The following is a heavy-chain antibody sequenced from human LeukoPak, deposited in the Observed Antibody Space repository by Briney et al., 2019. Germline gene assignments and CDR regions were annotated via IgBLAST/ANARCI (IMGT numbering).Heavy chain of an antibody. CDR3: ARVSSGWDEEFDD. Sequence: ASVKVSCKASGYTLTGYYMHWVRQAPGQGLEWMGRINPNSGGTNYAQKFHGRVTMTRDTSISTAYMELSRLRSDDTAVYSCARVSSGWDEEFDDWGPGTLVTVSP. D-gene: IGHD6-19*01. CDR1: GYTLTGYY. J-gene: IGHJ4*02. V-gene: IGHV1-2*06. CDR2: INPNSGGT.